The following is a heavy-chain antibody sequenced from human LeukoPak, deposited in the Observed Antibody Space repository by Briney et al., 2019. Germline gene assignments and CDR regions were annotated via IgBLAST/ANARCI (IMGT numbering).Heavy chain of an antibody. V-gene: IGHV3-23*01. CDR2: ISGSGGST. Sequence: SCKASGYTFSSYAMSWVRQAPGKGLEWVSAISGSGGSTYYADSVKGRFTISRDNSKNTLYLQMNSLRAEDTAVYYCAKTWGYSSSWYFDYWGQGTLVTVSS. CDR3: AKTWGYSSSWYFDY. J-gene: IGHJ4*02. D-gene: IGHD6-13*01. CDR1: GYTFSSYA.